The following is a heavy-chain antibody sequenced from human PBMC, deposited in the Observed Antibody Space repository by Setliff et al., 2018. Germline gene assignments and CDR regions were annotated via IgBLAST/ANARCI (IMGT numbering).Heavy chain of an antibody. Sequence: SETLSLTCTVSGVSISSTTYYWTWVRQPPGKGLEWIGTVSFFGSSYYSPSLKSRLAISLDTSGNRFSLNLTSVTAADTAVYYCARDMGQPYYFESWGLGTLVTVSS. CDR3: ARDMGQPYYFES. V-gene: IGHV4-39*07. CDR1: GVSISSTTYY. J-gene: IGHJ4*02. D-gene: IGHD1-1*01. CDR2: VSFFGSS.